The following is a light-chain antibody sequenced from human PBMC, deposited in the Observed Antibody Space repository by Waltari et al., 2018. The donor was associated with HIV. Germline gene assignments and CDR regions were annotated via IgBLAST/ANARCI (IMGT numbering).Light chain of an antibody. J-gene: IGKJ2*01. Sequence: DIVMTQSPDSLAVSLGERATINCKSSQSILSTAGNSHYFAWYQQRPGQAPNLLIYWASTRESGVPDRFSGSGSGTDFTLTISSLQAEDVAVYYCQQYYDTPYTFGQGTKLDI. CDR3: QQYYDTPYT. CDR2: WAS. CDR1: QSILSTAGNSHY. V-gene: IGKV4-1*01.